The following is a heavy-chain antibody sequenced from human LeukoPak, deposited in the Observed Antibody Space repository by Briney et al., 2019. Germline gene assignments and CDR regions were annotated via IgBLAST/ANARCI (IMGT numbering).Heavy chain of an antibody. CDR3: AILYDFWSGYPRSNWFDP. CDR2: INPNSGGT. D-gene: IGHD3-3*01. CDR1: GYTFTGYY. V-gene: IGHV1-2*02. J-gene: IGHJ5*02. Sequence: ASVKVSCKASGYTFTGYYMHWVRHAPGQGLEWMGWINPNSGGTNYAQKFQGGVTMTRDTSISTAYMELSRLRSDDTAVYYCAILYDFWSGYPRSNWFDPWGQGTLVTVSS.